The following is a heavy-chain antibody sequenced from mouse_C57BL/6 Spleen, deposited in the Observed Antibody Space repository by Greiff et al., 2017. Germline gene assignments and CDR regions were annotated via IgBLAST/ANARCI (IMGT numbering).Heavy chain of an antibody. CDR1: GFTFSDYY. V-gene: IGHV5-16*01. Sequence: EVKVVESEGGLVQPGSSMKLSCTASGFTFSDYYMAWVRQVPEKGLEWVANINYDGSSTYYLDSLKSRFIISRDNAKNILYLQMSSLKSEDTATYYCARGIYYYGSSYSYYFDYWGQGTTLTVSS. CDR3: ARGIYYYGSSYSYYFDY. J-gene: IGHJ2*01. D-gene: IGHD1-1*01. CDR2: INYDGSST.